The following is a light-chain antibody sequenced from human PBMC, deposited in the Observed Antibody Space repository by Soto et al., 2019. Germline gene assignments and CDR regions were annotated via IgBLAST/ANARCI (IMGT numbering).Light chain of an antibody. Sequence: QSVLTQPPSVSGAPGQRVTISCTGSSSNIGAGYDVHWYQQLPGTAPKLLIYGNSNRPSGVPDRFSGSKSGTSASLAITGLQAEDEAEYYCQSYDSSLSGWMFGGGTKLTVL. CDR1: SSNIGAGYD. CDR3: QSYDSSLSGWM. CDR2: GNS. J-gene: IGLJ3*02. V-gene: IGLV1-40*01.